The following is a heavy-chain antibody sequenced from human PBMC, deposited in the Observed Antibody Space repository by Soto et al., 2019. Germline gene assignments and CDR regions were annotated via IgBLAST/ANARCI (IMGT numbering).Heavy chain of an antibody. CDR3: ARAKNWFDP. V-gene: IGHV4-30-2*01. Sequence: TLPLTCADSGGSISSGCYAWSWIRQPPGKGLEWIGYIYHSGSTYYNPSLESRDSISVDRSKNQCSLKLSSVTSADTAVYYCARAKNWFDPWGQGTLGTVS. CDR2: IYHSGST. CDR1: GGSISSGCYA. J-gene: IGHJ5*02.